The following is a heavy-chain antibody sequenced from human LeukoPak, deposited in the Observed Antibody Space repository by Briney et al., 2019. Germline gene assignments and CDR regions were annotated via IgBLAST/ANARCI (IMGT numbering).Heavy chain of an antibody. CDR2: IRYDGNDH. Sequence: GGSLRLCCAGSGFTFSRYGMHWVRQAPGKGLEWVALIRYDGNDHWYGDSAKGRFTISRDNSKDTVYLQMDSLRDEDTAVYYCARWGIVGHDAFDLWGQGTMVTVSS. V-gene: IGHV3-33*01. CDR3: ARWGIVGHDAFDL. CDR1: GFTFSRYG. J-gene: IGHJ3*01. D-gene: IGHD1-26*01.